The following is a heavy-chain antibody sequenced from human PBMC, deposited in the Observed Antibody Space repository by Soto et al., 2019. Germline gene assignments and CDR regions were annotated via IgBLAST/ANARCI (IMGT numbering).Heavy chain of an antibody. CDR1: SNSISCHD. CDR3: ARASQCKSCFYCFAWLDY. V-gene: IGHV4-4*07. CDR2: IYSSGET. J-gene: IGHJ4*02. Sequence: SETLSLTCTVSSNSISCHDWTWIRQPACKRLEWIGRIYSSGETNYNPSLTGRVIMSIDTSKNQFSLKLTSVTAADAAVYYCARASQCKSCFYCFAWLDYWGQGTLVTVSS. D-gene: IGHD3-22*01.